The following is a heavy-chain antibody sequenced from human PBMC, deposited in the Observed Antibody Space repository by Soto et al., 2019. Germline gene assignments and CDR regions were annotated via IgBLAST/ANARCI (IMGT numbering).Heavy chain of an antibody. CDR2: IYYTGTT. J-gene: IGHJ4*02. Sequence: QVQLQESGPGLVKPSETLSLTCSVSGGSMHSYYWSWFRQPPGKGLEWIGYIYYTGTTNYFPSLKSRATISVDTSKNQLSLNLTSVTAADTAVYSCASLGDYSPAFDYWGQGTLVTVSS. D-gene: IGHD2-21*01. CDR3: ASLGDYSPAFDY. V-gene: IGHV4-59*08. CDR1: GGSMHSYY.